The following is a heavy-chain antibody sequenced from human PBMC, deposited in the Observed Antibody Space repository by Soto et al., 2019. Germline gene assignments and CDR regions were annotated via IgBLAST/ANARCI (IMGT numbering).Heavy chain of an antibody. V-gene: IGHV4-59*01. D-gene: IGHD3-9*01. CDR2: IYYSGST. CDR1: GGSISSYY. Sequence: SETLSLTCTVSGGSISSYYWSWIRQPPGKGLEWIGYIYYSGSTNYNPSLKSRVTISVDTSKNQFSLKLSSVTAADTAVYYCARAHPNYDILTGYSPHYFDYWGQGTLVTVSS. J-gene: IGHJ4*02. CDR3: ARAHPNYDILTGYSPHYFDY.